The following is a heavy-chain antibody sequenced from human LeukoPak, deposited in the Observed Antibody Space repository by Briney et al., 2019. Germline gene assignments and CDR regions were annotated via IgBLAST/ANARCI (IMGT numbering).Heavy chain of an antibody. V-gene: IGHV4-59*01. CDR1: GGSISSYY. CDR3: AREGLFGVINY. D-gene: IGHD3-3*01. J-gene: IGHJ4*02. Sequence: PSETLSLTCTVSGGSISSYYWSWIRQPPGKGLEWIGYIYYSGSTNYNPSLKSRVTISVDTSKNQFSLKLSSVTAADTAVYYCAREGLFGVINYWGQGTLVTVSS. CDR2: IYYSGST.